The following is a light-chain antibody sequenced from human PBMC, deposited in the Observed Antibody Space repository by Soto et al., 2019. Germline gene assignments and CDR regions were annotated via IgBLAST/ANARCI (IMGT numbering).Light chain of an antibody. CDR1: QSIRHY. V-gene: IGKV1-5*01. J-gene: IGKJ1*01. CDR2: GAS. Sequence: DIQMTQSPPTLSASVGDRVTITCRASQSIRHYLAWYQQMPGKAPKLLIYGASTLQSGVPSRFSGSGSGTEXXXTIXXXXXDXXXXYXXQHHNSYSQTFGQGTKVEIK. CDR3: QHHNSYSQT.